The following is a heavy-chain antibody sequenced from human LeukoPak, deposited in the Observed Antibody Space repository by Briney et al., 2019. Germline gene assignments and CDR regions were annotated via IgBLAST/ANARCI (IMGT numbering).Heavy chain of an antibody. J-gene: IGHJ4*02. Sequence: PSETLSLTCTVSGISINSHYLNWIRQPPGKGLEWIGHIYGSGRTNYNPSLKSRVTISVDTSKNQFSLKLSSVTAADTAVYYCARGPLGPSSGYLPLDYWGQGTLVTVSS. CDR2: IYGSGRT. CDR1: GISINSHY. D-gene: IGHD3-22*01. V-gene: IGHV4-59*11. CDR3: ARGPLGPSSGYLPLDY.